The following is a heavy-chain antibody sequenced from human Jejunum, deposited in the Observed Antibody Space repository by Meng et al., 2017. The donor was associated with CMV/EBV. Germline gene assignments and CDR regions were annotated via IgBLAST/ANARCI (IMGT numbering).Heavy chain of an antibody. J-gene: IGHJ4*02. CDR2: IIGSSGGT. V-gene: IGHV3-23*01. D-gene: IGHD4-17*01. Sequence: EVQILESGGDLVQPGGSLRLPCGASGFTFSRYSMPWVRQAPGKGLKWVSSIIGSSGGTLYADSVRGRFTISRDTSKSTVNLQMNSLRAEDTAIYYCAKDLKPDGAWDFDSWGQGTLVTVSS. CDR1: GFTFSRYS. CDR3: AKDLKPDGAWDFDS.